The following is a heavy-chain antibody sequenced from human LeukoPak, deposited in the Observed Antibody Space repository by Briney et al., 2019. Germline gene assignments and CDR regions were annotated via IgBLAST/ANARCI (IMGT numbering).Heavy chain of an antibody. CDR1: GYTFTSYG. CDR3: ARVGPAAIYYYYYYMDV. V-gene: IGHV1-18*01. D-gene: IGHD2-2*01. Sequence: ASVKVSCKASGYTFTSYGISWVRQAPGQGLEWMGWISAYNGNTNYAQKLQGRVTMTTDTSTSTAYMELRSLRSDDTAVYYCARVGPAAIYYYYYYMDVWGKGTTVTVSS. CDR2: ISAYNGNT. J-gene: IGHJ6*03.